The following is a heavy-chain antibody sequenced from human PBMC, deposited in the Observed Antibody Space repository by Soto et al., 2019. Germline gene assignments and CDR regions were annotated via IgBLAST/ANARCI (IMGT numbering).Heavy chain of an antibody. V-gene: IGHV3-9*01. CDR3: AKGAVTSIFGYFDY. Sequence: EVHLVESGGGLVQPGRSLRLSCAASGFTFDDFAMHWVRQVPGKGLEWVSSISWNSGNIVYADSVKGRFTISRDSAKNSLYLQTNSLSTEDTALYHCAKGAVTSIFGYFDYWGQGTLVTVSS. CDR2: ISWNSGNI. CDR1: GFTFDDFA. J-gene: IGHJ4*02. D-gene: IGHD3-3*01.